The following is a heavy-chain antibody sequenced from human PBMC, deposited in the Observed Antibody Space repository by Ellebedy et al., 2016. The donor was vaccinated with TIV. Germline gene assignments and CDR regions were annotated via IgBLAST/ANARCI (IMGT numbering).Heavy chain of an antibody. Sequence: GGSLRLXCAASGFTFSSHSMIWARQAPGKGLEWISYISTSPTSGTIHYADSVKGRFTISRDNAKNSLFLQMNTLTAEDTAVYFCAKDLGPRRLYGYDAFDMWGQGTVVTVSS. CDR2: ISTSPTSGTI. J-gene: IGHJ3*02. CDR3: AKDLGPRRLYGYDAFDM. D-gene: IGHD5-18*01. V-gene: IGHV3-48*01. CDR1: GFTFSSHS.